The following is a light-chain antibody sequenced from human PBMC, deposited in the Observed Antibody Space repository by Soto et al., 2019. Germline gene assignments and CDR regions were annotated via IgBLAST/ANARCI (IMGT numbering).Light chain of an antibody. CDR2: EAS. CDR1: QGITTF. V-gene: IGKV1-5*03. CDR3: QHYIGHPYT. J-gene: IGKJ2*01. Sequence: DIQMTQSPSTLSAPVGDRVTITCRANQGITTFLAWYQQRPGKAPNLLIYEASILESGVPSRFSGSGSGTAFTLTISSLQPDDFATYYCQHYIGHPYTFGQGTKLEIE.